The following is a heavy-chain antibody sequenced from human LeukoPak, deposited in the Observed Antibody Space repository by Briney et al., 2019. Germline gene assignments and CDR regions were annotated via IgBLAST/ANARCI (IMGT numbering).Heavy chain of an antibody. CDR1: GGTFSSYA. Sequence: SSVKVSCKASGGTFSSYAISWVRQAPGQGLEWMGGIIPIFGTANYAQKFQGGVTITTDESTSTAYMELSSLRSEDTAVYYCARDYLGYCSSTSCQYNWFDPWGQGTLVTVSS. V-gene: IGHV1-69*05. J-gene: IGHJ5*02. CDR3: ARDYLGYCSSTSCQYNWFDP. CDR2: IIPIFGTA. D-gene: IGHD2-2*01.